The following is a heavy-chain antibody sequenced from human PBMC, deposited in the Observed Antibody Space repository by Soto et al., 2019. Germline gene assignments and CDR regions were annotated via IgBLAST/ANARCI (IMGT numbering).Heavy chain of an antibody. Sequence: QITLKESGPTLVKPTQTLTLTCTFSGFSLSASGVGVGWIRQPPGKALEWLAIIYWDDAKHYSPSLKSSLTITQDPSKNPVVPTMPNIDPVDTATYYFAHKGGGDRILDYWGQGTLVTVSS. CDR2: IYWDDAK. V-gene: IGHV2-5*02. CDR3: AHKGGGDRILDY. CDR1: GFSLSASGVG. J-gene: IGHJ4*02. D-gene: IGHD3-16*01.